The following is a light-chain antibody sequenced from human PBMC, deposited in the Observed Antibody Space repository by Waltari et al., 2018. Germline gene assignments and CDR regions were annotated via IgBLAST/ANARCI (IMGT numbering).Light chain of an antibody. CDR3: NSRDSSGDRLV. J-gene: IGLJ2*01. CDR2: GEN. CDR1: TLRRHH. V-gene: IGLV3-19*01. Sequence: SSELTQDPAVSVALGQTVRITCQGDTLRRHHASWFQQKPGQTPVVVVHGENNRPAGIPVRFSGSRSGNAVSLTIGGVQAEDEADYYCNSRDSSGDRLVFGGGTKLTVL.